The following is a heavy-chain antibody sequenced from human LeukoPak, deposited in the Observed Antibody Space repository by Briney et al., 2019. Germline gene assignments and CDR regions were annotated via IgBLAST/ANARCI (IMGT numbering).Heavy chain of an antibody. V-gene: IGHV3-23*01. CDR2: ISGSGGST. CDR3: AKGGDIVVVVAACHN. CDR1: GFTFSSYA. D-gene: IGHD2-15*01. J-gene: IGHJ4*02. Sequence: GGSLRLSCAASGFTFSSYAMSWVRQAPGKGLEWVSAISGSGGSTYYADSVKGRLTISRDNSKNTLYLQMNSLRAEDTAVYYCAKGGDIVVVVAACHNWGQGTLVTVSS.